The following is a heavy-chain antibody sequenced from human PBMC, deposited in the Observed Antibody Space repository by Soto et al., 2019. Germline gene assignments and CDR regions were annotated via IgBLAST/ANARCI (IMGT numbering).Heavy chain of an antibody. V-gene: IGHV1-8*01. D-gene: IGHD3-16*01. CDR3: ARQRRGTWYYFDH. CDR1: GYTFSTYD. CDR2: INPNADKT. J-gene: IGHJ4*02. Sequence: ASVKVSCKTSGYTFSTYDINWVRQAPGQGLEWMGWINPNADKTGFAQKFQGRVTLTRDTSINTVFMELNNLRSEDTAVYYCARQRRGTWYYFDHWGQGTLGTVSS.